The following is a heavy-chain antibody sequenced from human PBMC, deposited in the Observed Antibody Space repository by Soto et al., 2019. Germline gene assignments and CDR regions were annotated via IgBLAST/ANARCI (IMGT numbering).Heavy chain of an antibody. CDR2: IYYSGST. Sequence: SETLSLTCTVSGGSISSYYWSWIRQPPGKGLEWIGYIYYSGSTNYNPSLKSRVTISVDTSKNQFSLKLSSVTAADTAVYYCARTAYYDYIWGSYRGNWFDPWGQGTLVTVSS. V-gene: IGHV4-59*08. CDR3: ARTAYYDYIWGSYRGNWFDP. J-gene: IGHJ5*02. CDR1: GGSISSYY. D-gene: IGHD3-16*02.